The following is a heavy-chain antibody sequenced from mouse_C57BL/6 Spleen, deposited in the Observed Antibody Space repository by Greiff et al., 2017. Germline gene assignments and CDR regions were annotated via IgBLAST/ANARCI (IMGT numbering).Heavy chain of an antibody. CDR1: GFTFSSYA. CDR3: ARGGRAYGCSYWYFDV. V-gene: IGHV5-4*03. Sequence: EVKLVESGGGLVKPGGSLKLSCAASGFTFSSYAMSWVRQTPEKRLVWVATISDGGSYTYYPDNVKGRFTISRDNAKNNLYLQMSHLKSEDTAMYYCARGGRAYGCSYWYFDVWGTGTTVTVSS. CDR2: ISDGGSYT. J-gene: IGHJ1*03. D-gene: IGHD1-1*01.